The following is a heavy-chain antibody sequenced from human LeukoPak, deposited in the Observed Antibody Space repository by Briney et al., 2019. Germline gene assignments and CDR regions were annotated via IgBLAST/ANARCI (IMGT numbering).Heavy chain of an antibody. Sequence: ASVKVSCKASGGTFSSYAISWLRQAPGQGLEWMGGIIPIFGTANYAQKFQGRVTITADESTSTAYMELSSLRSEDTAVYYCARAPSGVWSGYPPFDYWGQGTLVTVSS. CDR2: IIPIFGTA. D-gene: IGHD3-3*01. V-gene: IGHV1-69*13. J-gene: IGHJ4*02. CDR1: GGTFSSYA. CDR3: ARAPSGVWSGYPPFDY.